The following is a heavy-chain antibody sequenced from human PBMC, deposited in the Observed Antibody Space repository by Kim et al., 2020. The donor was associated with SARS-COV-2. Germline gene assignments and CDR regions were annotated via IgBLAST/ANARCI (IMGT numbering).Heavy chain of an antibody. CDR2: IKSKTDGGTT. CDR3: TTDSLRGVRGEGPLGY. V-gene: IGHV3-15*01. J-gene: IGHJ4*02. CDR1: GFTFSNAW. Sequence: GGSLRLSCAASGFTFSNAWMSWVRQAPGKGLEWVGRIKSKTDGGTTDYAAPVKGRFTISRDDSKNTLYLQMNSLKTEDTAVYYCTTDSLRGVRGEGPLGYWGQGTLVTISS. D-gene: IGHD3-10*01.